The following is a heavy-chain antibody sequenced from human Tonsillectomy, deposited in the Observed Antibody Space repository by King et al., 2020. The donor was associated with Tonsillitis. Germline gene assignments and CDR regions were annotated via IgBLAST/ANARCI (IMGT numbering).Heavy chain of an antibody. Sequence: VQLQQWGAGLLKPSETLSLTCAVYGGSFSAYYWSWLRQPPGKGLEWIGEINHSGSTDYNPSLKSRVTMSVDTSKNQFSLQLRSVTAADTAGYYCARGNDYDCWSDNDPWGGGRQGGRPFYSMDVWGKGTTVTVSS. D-gene: IGHD3-3*01. CDR3: ARGNDYDCWSDNDPWGGGRQGGRPFYSMDV. J-gene: IGHJ6*03. CDR2: INHSGST. CDR1: GGSFSAYY. V-gene: IGHV4-34*01.